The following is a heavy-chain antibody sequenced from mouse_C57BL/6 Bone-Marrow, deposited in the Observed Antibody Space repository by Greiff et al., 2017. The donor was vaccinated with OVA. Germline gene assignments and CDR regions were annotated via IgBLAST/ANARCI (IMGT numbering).Heavy chain of an antibody. D-gene: IGHD2-3*01. J-gene: IGHJ1*03. CDR3: VRHDVYWYFDI. Sequence: EVQGVESGGGLVQPKGSLKLSCAASGFSFNTYAMNWVRQAPGKGLEWVARIRSKSNNYATYYADSVKDRFTISRDDSESMLYLQMNNLKTEDTAMYYCVRHDVYWYFDIWGTETTVTVSS. CDR1: GFSFNTYA. V-gene: IGHV10-1*01. CDR2: IRSKSNNYAT.